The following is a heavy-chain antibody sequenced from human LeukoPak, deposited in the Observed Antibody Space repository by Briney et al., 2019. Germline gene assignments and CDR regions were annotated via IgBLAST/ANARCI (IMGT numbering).Heavy chain of an antibody. D-gene: IGHD3-22*01. Sequence: PGGSLRLSCAASGFTVSSNYMSWVHQAPGKGLEWVSVIYSGGSTYYADSVKGRFTISRDNSKNTLYLQMNSLRAEDTAVYYCARLRINYYDSSGYFFDYWGQGTLVTVSS. CDR1: GFTVSSNY. CDR2: IYSGGST. V-gene: IGHV3-53*01. J-gene: IGHJ4*02. CDR3: ARLRINYYDSSGYFFDY.